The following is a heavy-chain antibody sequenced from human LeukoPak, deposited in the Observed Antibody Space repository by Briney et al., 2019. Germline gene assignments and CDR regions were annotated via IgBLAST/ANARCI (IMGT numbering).Heavy chain of an antibody. J-gene: IGHJ6*02. Sequence: SETLSLTCAVYGGSFSGYYWSWIRHPPGKGLEWIGEINHSGSTNYNPSLKSRVTISVDTSKNQFSLKLSSVTAADTAVYYCARATREDIVVVPANYYYYGMDVWGQGTTVTVSS. CDR2: INHSGST. V-gene: IGHV4-34*01. D-gene: IGHD2-2*01. CDR3: ARATREDIVVVPANYYYYGMDV. CDR1: GGSFSGYY.